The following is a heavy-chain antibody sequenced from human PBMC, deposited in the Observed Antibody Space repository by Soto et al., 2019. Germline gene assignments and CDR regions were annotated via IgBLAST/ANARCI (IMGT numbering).Heavy chain of an antibody. J-gene: IGHJ3*02. D-gene: IGHD3-16*01. Sequence: GGSLRLSCAASGFTFSSYGMHWVRQAPGKGLEWVAVISYDGSNKYYADSVKGRFTISRDNSKNTLYLQMNSLRAEDTAVYYCARPPGTYTVKGGFDAFDIWGQGTMVTVSS. CDR1: GFTFSSYG. V-gene: IGHV3-30*03. CDR3: ARPPGTYTVKGGFDAFDI. CDR2: ISYDGSNK.